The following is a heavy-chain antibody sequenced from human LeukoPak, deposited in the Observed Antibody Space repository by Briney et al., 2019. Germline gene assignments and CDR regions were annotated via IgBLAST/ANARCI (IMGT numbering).Heavy chain of an antibody. V-gene: IGHV3-30*03. CDR1: GFTFSSYG. CDR3: ATRAGSSWWNDAFDI. J-gene: IGHJ3*02. CDR2: ISYDGSNK. Sequence: GGSLRLSCAASGFTFSSYGMHWVRQAPGKGLEWVAVISYDGSNKYYADSVKGRFTISRDNSKNTLYLQMNSLRAEDTAVYYCATRAGSSWWNDAFDIWGQGTMVTVSS. D-gene: IGHD6-13*01.